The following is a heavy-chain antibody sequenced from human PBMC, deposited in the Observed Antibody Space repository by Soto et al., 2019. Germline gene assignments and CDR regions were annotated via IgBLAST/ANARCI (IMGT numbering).Heavy chain of an antibody. CDR2: INTGSGNT. CDR1: GYTFTNYY. J-gene: IGHJ6*02. V-gene: IGHV1-46*01. Sequence: QVQVVQSGAEVKRPGASVTVSCKASGYTFTNYYIHCVRQAPGQGLELMGIINTGSGNTIYAQKFQGRVSMTRDTSTRTVYMELSSLRSEDTAVYYCARSDSEYYGLDVWGQGTTVTVSS. CDR3: ARSDSEYYGLDV.